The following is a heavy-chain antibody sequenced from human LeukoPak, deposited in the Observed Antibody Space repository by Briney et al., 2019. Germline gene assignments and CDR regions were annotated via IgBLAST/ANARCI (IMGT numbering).Heavy chain of an antibody. J-gene: IGHJ4*02. V-gene: IGHV3-15*01. CDR1: GFTFSDAW. CDR3: TTRRDDILTGYYYFDY. Sequence: GGSLRLSCAASGFTFSDAWMSWVSQAPGKWLEWVGRIKSKTDGGTTDYAAPVKGRFTISRDDSKNTLYLQMNSLKTEDTAVYYCTTRRDDILTGYYYFDYWGQGTLVTVSS. CDR2: IKSKTDGGTT. D-gene: IGHD3-9*01.